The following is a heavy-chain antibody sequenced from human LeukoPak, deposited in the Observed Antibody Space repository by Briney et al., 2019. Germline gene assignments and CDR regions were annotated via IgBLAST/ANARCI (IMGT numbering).Heavy chain of an antibody. J-gene: IGHJ4*02. CDR1: GYTFTSYD. Sequence: ASVKVSCKASGYTFTSYDINWVRQATGQGLEWMGWMNPNSGNTGYAQKFQGRVTMTRNTSISTAYMELSSLGSEDTAVYYCARTHTITIFGVVIRAPSAFDYWGQGTLVTVSS. D-gene: IGHD3-3*01. V-gene: IGHV1-8*01. CDR3: ARTHTITIFGVVIRAPSAFDY. CDR2: MNPNSGNT.